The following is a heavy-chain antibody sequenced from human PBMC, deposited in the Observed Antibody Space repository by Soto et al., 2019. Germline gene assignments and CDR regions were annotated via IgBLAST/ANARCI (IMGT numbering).Heavy chain of an antibody. V-gene: IGHV3-64*04. CDR2: ISTNGGST. Sequence: GGSLRLSCSASGFTFSSYAMHWVRQAPGKGLEYVSSISTNGGSTHYADSVKGRFTISRDNSKNTLYLQMNSLRAEDTAVYYCATEGRDHYDILTGYYGYWGQGTLVTVSS. D-gene: IGHD3-9*01. CDR3: ATEGRDHYDILTGYYGY. J-gene: IGHJ4*02. CDR1: GFTFSSYA.